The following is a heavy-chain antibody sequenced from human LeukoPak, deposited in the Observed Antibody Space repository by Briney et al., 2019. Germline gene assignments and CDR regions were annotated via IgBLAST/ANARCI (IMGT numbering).Heavy chain of an antibody. V-gene: IGHV3-48*03. CDR3: ARGVSSSWYNWFDP. CDR2: ISSSGSTI. Sequence: GGSLRLSCAASGFTFSSYEMNWVRQAPGKGLEWVSYISSSGSTIYYADSVKGRFTISRDNAKNSLYLQMNSLRAEDTAVYYCARGVSSSWYNWFDPRGQGTLVTVSS. J-gene: IGHJ5*02. D-gene: IGHD6-13*01. CDR1: GFTFSSYE.